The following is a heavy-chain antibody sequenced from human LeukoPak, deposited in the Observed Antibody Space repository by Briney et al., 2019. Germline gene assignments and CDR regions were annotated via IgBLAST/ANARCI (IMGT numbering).Heavy chain of an antibody. D-gene: IGHD3-10*01. J-gene: IGHJ5*02. V-gene: IGHV1-2*02. CDR1: GYTFTSYA. Sequence: ASVKVSCKASGYTFTSYAMNWVRQAPGQGLEWMGWINPNSGGTNYAQKFQGRVTMTRDTSISTAYMELSRLRSDDTAVYYCARDPGRFGEFLNWFDPWGQGTLVTVSS. CDR3: ARDPGRFGEFLNWFDP. CDR2: INPNSGGT.